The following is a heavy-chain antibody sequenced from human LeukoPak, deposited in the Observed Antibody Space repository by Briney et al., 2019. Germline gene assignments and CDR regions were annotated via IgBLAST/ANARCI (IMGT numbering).Heavy chain of an antibody. Sequence: GGSLRLSCAASGFTFSSYSMTWVRQAPGKGLEWVSSISSSSSYIYYADSVKGRFTISRDNAKNSLYLQMNSLRAEDTAVYYCARDYGGNSGLTFSDYWGQGTLVTVFS. D-gene: IGHD4-23*01. V-gene: IGHV3-21*01. CDR1: GFTFSSYS. CDR3: ARDYGGNSGLTFSDY. J-gene: IGHJ4*02. CDR2: ISSSSSYI.